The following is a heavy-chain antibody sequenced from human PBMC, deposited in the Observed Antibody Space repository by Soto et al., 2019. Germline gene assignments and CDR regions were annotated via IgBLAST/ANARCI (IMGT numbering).Heavy chain of an antibody. Sequence: QVQLVESGGGVVQPGRSLRLSCAASGFTFSGYGMHWVRQAPGKGLEWVAVIWYDGSNKYYADSVKGRFTISRDNSKNTLYLQMNSLRAEDTAVYYCAREYSSSWSYFDYWGQGTLVTVSS. CDR3: AREYSSSWSYFDY. CDR1: GFTFSGYG. CDR2: IWYDGSNK. D-gene: IGHD6-13*01. J-gene: IGHJ4*02. V-gene: IGHV3-33*01.